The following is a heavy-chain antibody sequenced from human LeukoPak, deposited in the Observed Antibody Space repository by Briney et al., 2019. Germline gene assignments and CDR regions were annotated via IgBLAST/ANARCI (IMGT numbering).Heavy chain of an antibody. D-gene: IGHD1-26*01. Sequence: PSETLSLTCTVSGGSISSSSYYWGWIRQPPGKGLEWIGSIYYSGSTYYNPSLKSRVTISVDTSKNQFSLKLSSVTAADTAVYYCASSGSSLGLIFRWGQGTLVTVSS. CDR1: GGSISSSSYY. CDR2: IYYSGST. CDR3: ASSGSSLGLIFR. V-gene: IGHV4-39*07. J-gene: IGHJ4*02.